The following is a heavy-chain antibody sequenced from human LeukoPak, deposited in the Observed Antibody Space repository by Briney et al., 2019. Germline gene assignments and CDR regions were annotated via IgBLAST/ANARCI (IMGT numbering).Heavy chain of an antibody. J-gene: IGHJ4*02. D-gene: IGHD1-1*01. V-gene: IGHV3-23*01. CDR2: ISGSGGST. Sequence: GGSLRLSCAASGFTFGNSWVHWVRQAPGKGLEWVSAISGSGGSTYYADSVKGRFTISRDNSKNTLYLQMNSLRAEDTAVYYCAKVVWRLGAFDYWGQGTLVTVSS. CDR1: GFTFGNSW. CDR3: AKVVWRLGAFDY.